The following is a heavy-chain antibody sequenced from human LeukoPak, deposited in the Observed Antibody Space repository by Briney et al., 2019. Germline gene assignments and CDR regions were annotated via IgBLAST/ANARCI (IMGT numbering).Heavy chain of an antibody. J-gene: IGHJ6*04. V-gene: IGHV3-23*01. CDR1: GFTFSSYA. CDR3: AKGGGLDYGDYGGGGGPYYYYYYGMDV. D-gene: IGHD4-17*01. CDR2: ISGSGGST. Sequence: GGSLRLSCAASGFTFSSYAMSWVRQAPGKGLEWVSAISGSGGSTYYADSVKGRFTISRDNSKNTLYLQMNSLRAEDTAVYYCAKGGGLDYGDYGGGGGPYYYYYYGMDVWGKGTTVTVSS.